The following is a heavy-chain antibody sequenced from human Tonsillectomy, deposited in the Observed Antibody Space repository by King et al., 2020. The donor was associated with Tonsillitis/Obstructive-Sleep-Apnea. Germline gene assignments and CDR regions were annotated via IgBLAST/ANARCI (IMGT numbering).Heavy chain of an antibody. CDR3: ARGNIGAEPVVRGGGFDY. CDR2: INHSGST. J-gene: IGHJ4*02. D-gene: IGHD2/OR15-2a*01. V-gene: IGHV4-34*01. Sequence: VQLPQWGAGLLRPSETLSLTCAVYGGSFSGYYWSWIRQPPGKGLEWIGEINHSGSTNYNPSLTSRVTISVDTSKNQFSLKLTSVTAADTAVYYWARGNIGAEPVVRGGGFDYWGQGTLVTVSS. CDR1: GGSFSGYY.